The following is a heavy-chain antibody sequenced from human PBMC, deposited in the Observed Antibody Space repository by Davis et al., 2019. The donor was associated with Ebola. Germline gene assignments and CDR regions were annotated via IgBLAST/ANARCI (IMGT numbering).Heavy chain of an antibody. J-gene: IGHJ4*02. CDR2: INPHNGNT. CDR1: AYTFTNYG. CDR3: ARAQFPTTSDH. D-gene: IGHD1-1*01. V-gene: IGHV1-18*04. Sequence: ASVKVSCKASAYTFTNYGITWLRQAPGQGLEWMGWINPHNGNTNYAQNVQGRVTMTTDTSTTTAYMEVGSLTSDDTAVYFCARAQFPTTSDHWGQGTLVTVSS.